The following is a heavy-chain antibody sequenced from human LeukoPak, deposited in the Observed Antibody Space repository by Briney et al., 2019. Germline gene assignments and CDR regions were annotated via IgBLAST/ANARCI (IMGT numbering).Heavy chain of an antibody. CDR1: GFTVSSNY. Sequence: GGSLRLSCAASGFTVSSNYMSWVRQAPGKGLEWASVIYSGGSTYYADSVKGRFTISRDNSKNTLYLQMNSLRAEDTAVYYCARDPRYYYDSSGYHLGAFDIWGQGTMVTVSS. J-gene: IGHJ3*02. CDR3: ARDPRYYYDSSGYHLGAFDI. D-gene: IGHD3-22*01. CDR2: IYSGGST. V-gene: IGHV3-53*01.